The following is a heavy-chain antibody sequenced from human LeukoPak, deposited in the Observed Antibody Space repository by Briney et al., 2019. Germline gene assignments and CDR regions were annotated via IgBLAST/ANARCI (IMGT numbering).Heavy chain of an antibody. Sequence: SGPTLVKPTQTLTLTCIVSGFSLSTSGMDVGWIRQPPGKALEWLTLIYWDDDKRYRPSLKNRLTITRDTSKNQVVLTMTNMDPVDTGTYYCAHSGAYCTSNSRCYDNFDSWGQGTPVTVSS. V-gene: IGHV2-5*02. CDR3: AHSGAYCTSNSRCYDNFDS. D-gene: IGHD2-21*01. J-gene: IGHJ4*02. CDR2: IYWDDDK. CDR1: GFSLSTSGMD.